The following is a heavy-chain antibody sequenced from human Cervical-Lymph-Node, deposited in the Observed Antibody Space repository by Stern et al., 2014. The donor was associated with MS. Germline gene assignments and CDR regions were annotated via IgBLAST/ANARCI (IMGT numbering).Heavy chain of an antibody. CDR2: IYWDGDQ. D-gene: IGHD4-17*01. V-gene: IGHV2-5*02. J-gene: IGHJ4*02. CDR3: AHRNIMTAVTIFDY. CDR1: GFSLSTSGVG. Sequence: QVTLKESGPTLVKPTQTLTLTCTFSGFSLSTSGVGVGWFRQPPGKALEWLALIYWDGDQRYSPSLKTRLTLTKDTSQNRVGRTMTNVDPVDTATYYCAHRNIMTAVTIFDYWGQGTLVTVSS.